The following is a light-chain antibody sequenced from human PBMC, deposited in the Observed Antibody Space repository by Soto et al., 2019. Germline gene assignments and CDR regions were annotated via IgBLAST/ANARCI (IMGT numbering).Light chain of an antibody. CDR2: LNSDGSH. CDR3: QTSGTGMPV. Sequence: QPALTQSPSVSASLGASVKLTCTLSTGHSSYAIAWHQQQPDKGPRYLMKLNSDGSHTKGDGIPDRFSGSSSGAERFLPISRLPSEDEHPYYCQTSGTGMPVFGSGTKGTV. J-gene: IGLJ1*01. V-gene: IGLV4-69*01. CDR1: TGHSSYA.